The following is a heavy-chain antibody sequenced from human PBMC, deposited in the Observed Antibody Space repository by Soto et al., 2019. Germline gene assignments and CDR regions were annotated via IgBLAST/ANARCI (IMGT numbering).Heavy chain of an antibody. CDR3: AKHDFWTLYNTRLDS. V-gene: IGHV3-23*01. CDR1: GFTFTSYA. J-gene: IGHJ4*02. Sequence: PGGSLRLSCSASGFTFTSYAMSWVRQAPGKGLEWVSGISGSGGDTKSADSVKGRFTISRDNFKNMLYLQMNSLRAEDTAVYYCAKHDFWTLYNTRLDSWGQGTLVTVSS. CDR2: ISGSGGDT. D-gene: IGHD3-3*01.